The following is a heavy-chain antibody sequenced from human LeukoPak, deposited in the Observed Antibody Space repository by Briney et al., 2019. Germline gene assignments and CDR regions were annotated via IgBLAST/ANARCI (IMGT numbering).Heavy chain of an antibody. V-gene: IGHV1-2*02. J-gene: IGHJ3*02. CDR2: INPNSGGT. Sequence: ASVKVSCKASGYTFTGYYMHWVRQAPGQGLEWMGWINPNSGGTNYAQKFQGRVTMTRDTSISTAYMELSRLRSDDTAVYYCARGSSVPYIVVVPAAEGAFDIWGQGTMVTVSS. CDR3: ARGSSVPYIVVVPAAEGAFDI. D-gene: IGHD2-2*01. CDR1: GYTFTGYY.